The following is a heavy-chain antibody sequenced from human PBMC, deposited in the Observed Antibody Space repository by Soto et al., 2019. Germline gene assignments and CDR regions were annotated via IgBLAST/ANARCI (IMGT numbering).Heavy chain of an antibody. D-gene: IGHD6-13*01. J-gene: IGHJ4*02. CDR1: GYTFTSYY. CDR2: INPSGGST. V-gene: IGHV1-46*01. CDR3: ARGGLPGYSSSWYSDY. Sequence: QVQLVQSGAEVKKPGASVKVSCKASGYTFTSYYMHWVRQAPGQGLEWMGIINPSGGSTSYAQKFQGRVTMTRDPSTSTVYMELSSLRSEDTAVYCCARGGLPGYSSSWYSDYWGQGTLVTVSS.